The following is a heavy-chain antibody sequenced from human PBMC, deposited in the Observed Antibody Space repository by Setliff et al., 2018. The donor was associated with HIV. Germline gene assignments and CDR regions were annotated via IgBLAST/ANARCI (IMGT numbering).Heavy chain of an antibody. J-gene: IGHJ4*02. D-gene: IGHD3-10*01. CDR3: ARRRGGTSRSFLDY. CDR2: IYYSGST. V-gene: IGHV4-59*12. CDR1: DASISNYH. Sequence: PSETLSLTCTVSDASISNYHWSWIRQPPGKGLEWIGYIYYSGSTTYNPSLKSRVTISVDTSKNQFTLRLSSVTAADTAVYYCARRRGGTSRSFLDYWGQGNLVTVSS.